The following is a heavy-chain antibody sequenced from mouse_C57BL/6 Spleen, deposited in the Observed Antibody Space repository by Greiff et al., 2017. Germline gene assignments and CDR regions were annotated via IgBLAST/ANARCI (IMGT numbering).Heavy chain of an antibody. CDR1: GYTFTDYY. J-gene: IGHJ4*01. V-gene: IGHV1-75*01. D-gene: IGHD1-1*01. Sequence: QVQLKQSGPELVKPGASVKISCKASGYTFTDYYINWVKQRPGQGLEWIGWIFPGSGSTYYNEKFKGKATLTVDKSSSTAYMLLSSLTSEDSAVYFCARYYYGSSRYAMDYWGQGTSVTVSS. CDR2: IFPGSGST. CDR3: ARYYYGSSRYAMDY.